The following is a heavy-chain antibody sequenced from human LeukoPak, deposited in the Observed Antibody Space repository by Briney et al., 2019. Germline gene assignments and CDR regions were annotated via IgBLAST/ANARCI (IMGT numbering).Heavy chain of an antibody. V-gene: IGHV5-51*01. Sequence: GESLKISCKGSGYSFTSYWIGWVRQMPGKGLEWMGIIYPGDSDTRYSPSFQGQVTISADKSISTAYRQGSSLRASDTAMYYCARHAIAADWWTDQDKWYFDLWGRGTLVTVSS. J-gene: IGHJ2*01. CDR2: IYPGDSDT. D-gene: IGHD6-25*01. CDR1: GYSFTSYW. CDR3: ARHAIAADWWTDQDKWYFDL.